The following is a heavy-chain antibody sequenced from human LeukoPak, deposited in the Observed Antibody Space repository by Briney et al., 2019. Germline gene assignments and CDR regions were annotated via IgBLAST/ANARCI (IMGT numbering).Heavy chain of an antibody. V-gene: IGHV3-11*04. J-gene: IGHJ4*02. CDR2: ISSSGSII. CDR3: ARVGYDSSGRFDY. D-gene: IGHD3-22*01. CDR1: VWTFSDYY. Sequence: GGSLRLSCAGSVWTFSDYYMTWIRQAPGKGLEWVSYISSSGSIIYYADSVKGRFIISRDNAKNSLYLQMNSLRAEDTAVYFCARVGYDSSGRFDYWGQGTLVTVSS.